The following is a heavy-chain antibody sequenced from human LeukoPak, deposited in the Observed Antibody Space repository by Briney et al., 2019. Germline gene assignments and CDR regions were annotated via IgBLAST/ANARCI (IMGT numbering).Heavy chain of an antibody. Sequence: GRSLRLSCAASGFTFSSYGMHWVRQAPGKGLEWVAVISYDGSNKYYADSVKGRFTISRDNSKNTLYLQMNSLRAEDTAVYYCAKGYYSSGSYVLIDGWGKGTTVTVSS. J-gene: IGHJ6*04. CDR2: ISYDGSNK. D-gene: IGHD3-10*01. V-gene: IGHV3-30*18. CDR3: AKGYYSSGSYVLIDG. CDR1: GFTFSSYG.